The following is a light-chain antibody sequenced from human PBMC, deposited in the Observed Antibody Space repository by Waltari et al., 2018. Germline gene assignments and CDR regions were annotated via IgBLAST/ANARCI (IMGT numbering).Light chain of an antibody. J-gene: IGKJ4*01. V-gene: IGKV1-8*01. Sequence: AIRITPSPSSLSASTGHKVTITCRASQGISSYLAWYQQKPGKAPKLLIYGASTLQSGVPSRFSGSGSGTDFTLTISCLQSEDFATYYCQQYHNYPFFGGGTRVEIK. CDR2: GAS. CDR3: QQYHNYPF. CDR1: QGISSY.